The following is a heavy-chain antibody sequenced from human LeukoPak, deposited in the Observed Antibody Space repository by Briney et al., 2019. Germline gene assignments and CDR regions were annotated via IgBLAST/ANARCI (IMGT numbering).Heavy chain of an antibody. CDR1: GYTFTGYY. CDR3: ARAPQWLRAFSFDY. J-gene: IGHJ4*02. V-gene: IGHV1-18*04. Sequence: GASVKVSCKASGYTFTGYYMHWVRQAPGQGLEWMGWISAYNGNTNYAQKLQGRVTMTTDTSTSTAYMELRSLRSDDTAVYYCARAPQWLRAFSFDYWGQGTLVTVSS. CDR2: ISAYNGNT. D-gene: IGHD6-19*01.